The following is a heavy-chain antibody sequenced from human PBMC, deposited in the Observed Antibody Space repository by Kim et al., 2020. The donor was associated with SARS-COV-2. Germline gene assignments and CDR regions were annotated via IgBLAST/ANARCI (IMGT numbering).Heavy chain of an antibody. Sequence: SETLSLTCAVYGGSFSGYYWSWIRQPPGKGLEWIGEINHSGSTNYNPSLKSRVTISVDTSKNQFSLKLSSVTAADTAVYYCARAKYYYGSGSYPPQYYF. V-gene: IGHV4-34*01. CDR1: GGSFSGYY. J-gene: IGHJ4*01. CDR2: INHSGST. D-gene: IGHD3-10*01. CDR3: ARAKYYYGSGSYPPQYYF.